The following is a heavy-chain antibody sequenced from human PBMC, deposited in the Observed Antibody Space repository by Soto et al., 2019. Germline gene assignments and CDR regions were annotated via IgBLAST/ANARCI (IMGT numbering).Heavy chain of an antibody. CDR1: GFTFSNYN. J-gene: IGHJ4*02. V-gene: IGHV3-48*02. CDR3: ARIGATGASDY. D-gene: IGHD6-13*01. Sequence: EAQLVESGGGLVQPGGSLRLSCAAAGFTFSNYNMNWVRQAPGKGLEWLSYISTTRGTIYYADSVKGRFTISSDNVTNSLYLRINSLRDEDTAVYYWARIGATGASDYWGQGTLFTVSS. CDR2: ISTTRGTI.